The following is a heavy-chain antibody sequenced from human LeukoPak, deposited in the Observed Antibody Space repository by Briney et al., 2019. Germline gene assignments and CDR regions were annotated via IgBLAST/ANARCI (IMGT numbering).Heavy chain of an antibody. J-gene: IGHJ4*02. Sequence: GGSLRLSCAVSGITLRNYGMSWVRQAPGKGLEWVAGISGSGGTTNYADSVKGRFTISRDNPKNTLYLQMNSLRAEDTAVYFCAKRGVVIRVILVGFHKEAYYFDSWGQGALVTVSS. CDR3: AKRGVVIRVILVGFHKEAYYFDS. V-gene: IGHV3-23*01. CDR1: GITLRNYG. D-gene: IGHD3-22*01. CDR2: ISGSGGTT.